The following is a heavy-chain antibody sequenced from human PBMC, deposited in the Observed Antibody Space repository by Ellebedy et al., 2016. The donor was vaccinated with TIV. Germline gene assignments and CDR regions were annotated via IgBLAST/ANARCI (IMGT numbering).Heavy chain of an antibody. CDR1: GDTFSSHA. CDR3: ARPFIVGVSSESYGMNV. V-gene: IGHV1-69*13. CDR2: IIPMFGST. D-gene: IGHD1-26*01. Sequence: AASVKVSCKASGDTFSSHAISWVRQAPGQGLGWMGHIIPMFGSTHYAQKFQARLTITADESTTTAYMELTSLSPEDTAVYYCARPFIVGVSSESYGMNVWGQGTTVSVSS. J-gene: IGHJ6*02.